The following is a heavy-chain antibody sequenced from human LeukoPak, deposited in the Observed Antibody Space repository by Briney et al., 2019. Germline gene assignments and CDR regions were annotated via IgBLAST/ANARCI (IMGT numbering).Heavy chain of an antibody. Sequence: GGSLRLSCAAAGFSFSNDWMCWVRQAPGKGLEWVANINQDESKKYYVDSVKGRFTISRDNAKNSLYLQMSSLRAEDTAVYYCARDHAYRTDYWGQGTLVTVSS. J-gene: IGHJ4*02. CDR3: ARDHAYRTDY. V-gene: IGHV3-7*01. D-gene: IGHD2-2*01. CDR1: GFSFSNDW. CDR2: INQDESKK.